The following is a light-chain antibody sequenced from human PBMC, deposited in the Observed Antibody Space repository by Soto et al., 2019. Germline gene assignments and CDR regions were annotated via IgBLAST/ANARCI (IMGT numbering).Light chain of an antibody. CDR3: QQYGSSPYT. CDR1: QSVTNNY. CDR2: GAS. J-gene: IGKJ2*01. Sequence: EIVLTQSPGTLSLSPGERATLSCRASQSVTNNYLAWYQQKPSQAPRLLIFGASSRAAGIPDRFSGSGSGTDFTLAIGRLEPEDFAVYYCQQYGSSPYTFGLGTKLEIK. V-gene: IGKV3-20*01.